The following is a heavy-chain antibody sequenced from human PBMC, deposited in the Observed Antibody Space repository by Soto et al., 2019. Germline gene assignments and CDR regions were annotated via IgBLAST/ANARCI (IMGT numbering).Heavy chain of an antibody. CDR2: ISYDGSNK. J-gene: IGHJ6*02. V-gene: IGHV3-30*04. Sequence: QVQLVESGGGVVQPGRSLRLSCVASGFTSSSYFMHWVRQAPGKGQEWVALISYDGSNKHYADSVKGRFTISRDNSKNTLYLQMNSLRGDDTAVYSCARGDPYYGMDVGGQGTTVTVSS. CDR1: GFTSSSYF. CDR3: ARGDPYYGMDV.